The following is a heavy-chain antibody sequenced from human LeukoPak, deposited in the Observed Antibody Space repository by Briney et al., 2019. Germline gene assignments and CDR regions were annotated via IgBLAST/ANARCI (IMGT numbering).Heavy chain of an antibody. J-gene: IGHJ3*02. V-gene: IGHV3-20*04. Sequence: RPGGSLRLSCAACGFTLDDYEIRGVRHAPGKGVEWVSGINWNVGSIGYADSVKVQFPISRDNAKSSLYLQINSLRAEDTALYYCAREGVGYYGSSGPGDAFDIWGQGTMVTVSS. CDR2: INWNVGSI. CDR3: AREGVGYYGSSGPGDAFDI. CDR1: GFTLDDYE. D-gene: IGHD3-22*01.